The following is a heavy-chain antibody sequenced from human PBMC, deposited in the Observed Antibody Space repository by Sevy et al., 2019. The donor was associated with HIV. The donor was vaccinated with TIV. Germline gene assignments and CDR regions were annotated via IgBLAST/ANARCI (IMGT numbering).Heavy chain of an antibody. CDR2: INHSGSI. CDR1: GGSFSGYY. CDR3: ARVGSSWPRVYYYYGMDV. V-gene: IGHV4-34*01. J-gene: IGHJ6*02. Sequence: SETLSLTCAVYGGSFSGYYWSWIRQPPGKGLEWIGEINHSGSINYNPSLKSRVTISVDTSKNQFSLKLSSVTAADTAVCYCARVGSSWPRVYYYYGMDVWGQGTTVTVSS. D-gene: IGHD6-13*01.